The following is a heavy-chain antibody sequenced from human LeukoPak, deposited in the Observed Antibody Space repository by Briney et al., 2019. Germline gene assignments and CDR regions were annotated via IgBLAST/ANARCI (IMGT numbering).Heavy chain of an antibody. D-gene: IGHD2-15*01. CDR2: ISSNGGST. CDR3: ARVRCSGGSCSRDYYYYMDV. CDR1: GFTFSSYA. V-gene: IGHV3-64*01. Sequence: GGSLLLSCAASGFTFSSYAMHWVRQAPGKGLEFVSAISSNGGSTYYANSVKGRFTISRDNSKNTLYLQMGSLRAEDMAVYYCARVRCSGGSCSRDYYYYMDVWGKGTTVTVSS. J-gene: IGHJ6*03.